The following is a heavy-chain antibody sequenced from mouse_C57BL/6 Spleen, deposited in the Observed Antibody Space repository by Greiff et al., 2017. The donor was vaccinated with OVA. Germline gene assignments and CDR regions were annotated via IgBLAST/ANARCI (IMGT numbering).Heavy chain of an antibody. Sequence: EVKVEESGGGLVKPGGSLKLSCAASGFTFSSYTMSWVRQTPEKRLEWVATISGGGGNTYYPDSVKGRFTISRDNAKNTLYLQMSSLRSEDTALYYCARRGSLYYFDYWGQGTTLTVSS. V-gene: IGHV5-9*01. D-gene: IGHD1-1*01. CDR2: ISGGGGNT. CDR3: ARRGSLYYFDY. J-gene: IGHJ2*01. CDR1: GFTFSSYT.